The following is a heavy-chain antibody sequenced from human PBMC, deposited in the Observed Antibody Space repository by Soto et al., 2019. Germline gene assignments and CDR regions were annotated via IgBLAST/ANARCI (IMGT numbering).Heavy chain of an antibody. V-gene: IGHV1-18*01. CDR2: ISGYNGNT. J-gene: IGHJ4*02. CDR1: GYSFTNYG. CDR3: ARGGRFAVADTDY. Sequence: QVQLVQSGVEVKKPGASVKVSCKASGYSFTNYGITWVRQAPGQGLEWLEWISGYNGNTNYAQKFQGRVTMTTDTSTSTAYMDLRSLRYDDTAVYYCARGGRFAVADTDYWGQGTLLTVSS. D-gene: IGHD3-3*01.